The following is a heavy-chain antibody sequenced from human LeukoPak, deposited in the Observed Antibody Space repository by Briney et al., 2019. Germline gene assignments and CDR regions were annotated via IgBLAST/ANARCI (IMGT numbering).Heavy chain of an antibody. CDR2: IYYSGST. D-gene: IGHD5-12*01. V-gene: IGHV4-31*03. J-gene: IGHJ3*02. Sequence: PSETLSLTCTVSGCSISSGGYYWSWIRQHPGKGLEWLVYIYYSGSTYYNPPLKSRVTISVDTSKNQFSLKLSSVTAADTAVYYCARDKSEYSGYDYDDAFDIWGQGTMVTVSS. CDR1: GCSISSGGYY. CDR3: ARDKSEYSGYDYDDAFDI.